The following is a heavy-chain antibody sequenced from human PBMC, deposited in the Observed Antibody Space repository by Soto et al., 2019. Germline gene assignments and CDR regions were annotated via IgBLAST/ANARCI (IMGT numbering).Heavy chain of an antibody. V-gene: IGHV1-3*01. CDR1: GYTFTSYA. CDR2: INAGNGNT. D-gene: IGHD2-2*02. J-gene: IGHJ4*02. Sequence: GASVKVSCKASGYTFTSYARHWVRQAPGQRLEWMGWINAGNGNTKYSQKFQGRVTITRDTSASTAYMELSSLRSEDTAVYYCARSIVVVPAAIPLLDYWGQGTLVTVSS. CDR3: ARSIVVVPAAIPLLDY.